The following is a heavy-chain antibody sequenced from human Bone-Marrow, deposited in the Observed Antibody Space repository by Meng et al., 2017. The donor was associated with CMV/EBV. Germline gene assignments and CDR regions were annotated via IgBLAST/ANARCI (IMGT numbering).Heavy chain of an antibody. CDR3: TTVGYQLPDEYFKH. Sequence: GESLKISCAASGFTFRNAWMSWVRQAPGKGLEWVGRIKSNTDGGTTDYAAPVKGRFTISRDDSKNTLYLQMNSLKIEDTAVYYCTTVGYQLPDEYFKHWGQGTLVTVSS. CDR1: GFTFRNAW. CDR2: IKSNTDGGTT. J-gene: IGHJ1*01. D-gene: IGHD2-2*01. V-gene: IGHV3-15*01.